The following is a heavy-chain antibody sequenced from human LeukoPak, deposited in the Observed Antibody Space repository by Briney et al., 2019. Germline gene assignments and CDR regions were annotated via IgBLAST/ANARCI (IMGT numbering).Heavy chain of an antibody. CDR1: GFTFSSYA. CDR2: IRSKANSYAT. Sequence: PGGSLRLSCAASGFTFSSYAMSWVRQAPGKGLEWVGRIRSKANSYATAYAASVKGRFTISRDDSKNTAYLQMNSLKTEDTAVYYCTSTSYGYNVDPYYYYYYMDVWGKGTTVTVSS. J-gene: IGHJ6*03. CDR3: TSTSYGYNVDPYYYYYYMDV. D-gene: IGHD5-18*01. V-gene: IGHV3-73*01.